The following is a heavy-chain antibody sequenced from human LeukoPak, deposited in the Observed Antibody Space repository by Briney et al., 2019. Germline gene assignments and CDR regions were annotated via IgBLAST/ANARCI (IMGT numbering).Heavy chain of an antibody. V-gene: IGHV3-15*01. Sequence: GGSLRLSCAASGFPFSNAWMSWVRQAPGKGREWVGRIKSKTDGGKTDYAAPVQGRFSIPRDDSENTLYLQMNGLNTEDTAVYYCSTVSPYYGSGTTSPDSWGQGTLVVVSS. CDR3: STVSPYYGSGTTSPDS. J-gene: IGHJ4*02. CDR2: IKSKTDGGKT. CDR1: GFPFSNAW. D-gene: IGHD3-10*01.